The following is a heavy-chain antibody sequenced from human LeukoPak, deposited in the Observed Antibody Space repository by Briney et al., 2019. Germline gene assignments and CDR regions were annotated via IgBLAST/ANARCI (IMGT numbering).Heavy chain of an antibody. CDR3: AKDRWNDGWFDP. Sequence: GGSLRLSCAASGFTFSSYAMSWVRQAPGKGLEWVSAISGSGGSTYYADSVKGRFTISRDNFKDTLYLQMNSLRSEDTAVYYCAKDRWNDGWFDPWGQGTLVTVSS. J-gene: IGHJ5*02. CDR1: GFTFSSYA. D-gene: IGHD1-1*01. V-gene: IGHV3-23*01. CDR2: ISGSGGST.